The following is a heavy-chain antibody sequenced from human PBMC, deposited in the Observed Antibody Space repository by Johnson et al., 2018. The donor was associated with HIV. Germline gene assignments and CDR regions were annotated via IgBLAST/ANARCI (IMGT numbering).Heavy chain of an antibody. CDR3: ALTSYYDSRGAFDI. Sequence: QVQLVESGGGLVKPGGSLRVSCVASGFTFSEYYMSWIRQAPGKGLVYVSGSRFDGDDTMYEDSVKGRFTISRDNAKNSLYLQMNSLRAEDTAVYYCALTSYYDSRGAFDIWGQGTMVTVSS. J-gene: IGHJ3*02. CDR1: GFTFSEYY. V-gene: IGHV3-11*06. CDR2: SRFDGDDT. D-gene: IGHD3-22*01.